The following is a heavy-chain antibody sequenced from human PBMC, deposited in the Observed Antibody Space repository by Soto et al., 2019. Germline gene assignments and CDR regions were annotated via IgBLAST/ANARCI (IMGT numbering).Heavy chain of an antibody. V-gene: IGHV3-30-3*01. CDR1: GFTFSSYA. D-gene: IGHD5-18*01. Sequence: QVQLVESGGGVVQPGRSLRLSCAASGFTFSSYAMHWVRQAPGKGLEWVAVISYDGSNKYYADSVKGRFTISRDNSKNTLYLPMNSLRAEDTAVYYCARDGLDTAMAKGGNWFDPWGQGTLVTVSS. J-gene: IGHJ5*02. CDR2: ISYDGSNK. CDR3: ARDGLDTAMAKGGNWFDP.